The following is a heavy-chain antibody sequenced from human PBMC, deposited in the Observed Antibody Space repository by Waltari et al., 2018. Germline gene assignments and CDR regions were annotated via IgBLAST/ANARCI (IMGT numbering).Heavy chain of an antibody. V-gene: IGHV3-30-3*01. CDR1: GFTFSQYT. CDR2: PSHDGANK. CDR3: ARDLGSGWYYFDS. J-gene: IGHJ4*02. Sequence: QVQLVESGGGVVRPGGSLRLSCTDSGFTFSQYTMHWVRQAPGKGLEWVAIPSHDGANKYYAGSVVGRFTISRDNSKNTVYLQMNSLRVEDTAVYYCARDLGSGWYYFDSWGQGTLVTGSS. D-gene: IGHD6-19*01.